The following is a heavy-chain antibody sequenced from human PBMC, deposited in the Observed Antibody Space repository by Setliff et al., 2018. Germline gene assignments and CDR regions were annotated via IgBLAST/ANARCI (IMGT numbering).Heavy chain of an antibody. CDR3: ARGGIGFSEITIFGVALYWFDP. D-gene: IGHD3-3*01. CDR2: ISAYNGNT. Sequence: ASVKVSCKTSGYTFTSYNINWVRQAPGQGLEWMGWISAYNGNTNYAQKLQGRVTMTTDTSTSTAYMELRSLRSDDTAVYYCARGGIGFSEITIFGVALYWFDPWGQGTLVTVSS. V-gene: IGHV1-18*01. J-gene: IGHJ5*02. CDR1: GYTFTSYN.